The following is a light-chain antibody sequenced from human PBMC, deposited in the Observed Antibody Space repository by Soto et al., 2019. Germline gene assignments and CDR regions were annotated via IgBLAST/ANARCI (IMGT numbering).Light chain of an antibody. CDR1: SSDVGSCSH. Sequence: QSALTQPASVSGSPGQSITISCTGTSSDVGSCSHVSWYQQHPGKAPKLIIHEDTKRPSGVSDRFSGSRSGNTAFLTVSGLQAEDEADYYCCLCGGMVFGGGTKLTVL. J-gene: IGLJ2*01. CDR3: CLCGGMV. V-gene: IGLV2-23*01. CDR2: EDT.